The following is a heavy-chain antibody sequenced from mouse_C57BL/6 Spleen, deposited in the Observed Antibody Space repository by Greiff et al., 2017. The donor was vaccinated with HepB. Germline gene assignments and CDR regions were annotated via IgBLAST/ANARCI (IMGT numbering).Heavy chain of an antibody. J-gene: IGHJ1*03. CDR3: ARNGDGNYDWYFDV. V-gene: IGHV2-9-1*01. CDR1: GFSLTSYA. D-gene: IGHD2-1*01. Sequence: VKLMESGPGLVAPSQSLSITCTVSGFSLTSYAISWVRQPPGKGLEWLGVIWTGGGTNYNSALKSRLSISKDNSKSQVFLKMNSLQTDDTARYYCARNGDGNYDWYFDVWGTGTTVTVSS. CDR2: IWTGGGT.